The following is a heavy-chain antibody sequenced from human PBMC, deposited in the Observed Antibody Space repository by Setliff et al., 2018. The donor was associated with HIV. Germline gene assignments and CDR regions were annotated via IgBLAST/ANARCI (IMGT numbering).Heavy chain of an antibody. Sequence: SETLSLTCTVSGGPITSGNYYWSWIRQPAGKGLEWIGHIYSSGSTKYNPSLKSRVTISVDTSKKHFSLRLTSVTAADTAVYFCARGVIETDYDYVDIYYYNYMDVWGKGTTVTVSS. CDR1: GGPITSGNYY. CDR2: IYSSGST. CDR3: ARGVIETDYDYVDIYYYNYMDV. J-gene: IGHJ6*03. D-gene: IGHD5-12*01. V-gene: IGHV4-61*09.